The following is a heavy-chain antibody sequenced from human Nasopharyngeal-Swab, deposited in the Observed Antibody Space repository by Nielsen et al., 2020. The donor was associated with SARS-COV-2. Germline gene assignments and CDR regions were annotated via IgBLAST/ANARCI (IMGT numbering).Heavy chain of an antibody. CDR2: NSGSGGST. D-gene: IGHD4-17*01. J-gene: IGHJ5*02. CDR3: AKDPTTVTTFWFDP. V-gene: IGHV3-23*01. CDR1: GFTFSSYA. Sequence: GESLKISCAASGFTFSSYAMSWVRQAPGKGLEWVSANSGSGGSTYYADSVKGRFTISRDNSKNTLYLQMNSLRAEDTAVYYCAKDPTTVTTFWFDPRGQGTLVTVSS.